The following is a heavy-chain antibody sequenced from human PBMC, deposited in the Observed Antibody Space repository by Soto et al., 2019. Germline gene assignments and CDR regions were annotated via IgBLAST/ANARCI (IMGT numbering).Heavy chain of an antibody. J-gene: IGHJ4*02. CDR1: GFTFSSYE. CDR2: ISSTGSGT. V-gene: IGHV3-48*03. Sequence: EMQLVESGGGLVQPGGSLRLSCAASGFTFSSYEMHWVRQAPGKGLEWIPYISSTGSGTLYADSVRGRFTMSRDNTKNSVSLQMSSLRAEDTAVYYCVRDLHEPLATDALRVANWGQGTQVTVSS. D-gene: IGHD2-8*02. CDR3: VRDLHEPLATDALRVAN.